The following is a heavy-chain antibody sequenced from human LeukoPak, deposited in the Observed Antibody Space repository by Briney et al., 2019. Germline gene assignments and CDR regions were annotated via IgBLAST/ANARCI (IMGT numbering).Heavy chain of an antibody. D-gene: IGHD3-10*01. CDR2: IIPIFGTA. Sequence: SVKVSCKASGGTFSSYAISWVRQAPGQGLEWMGGIIPIFGTANYAQKFQGRVTITADESTSTAYMELSSLRSEDTAVYYCASAHYYGSGTSDSRGQGTLVTVSS. V-gene: IGHV1-69*13. CDR3: ASAHYYGSGTSDS. J-gene: IGHJ4*02. CDR1: GGTFSSYA.